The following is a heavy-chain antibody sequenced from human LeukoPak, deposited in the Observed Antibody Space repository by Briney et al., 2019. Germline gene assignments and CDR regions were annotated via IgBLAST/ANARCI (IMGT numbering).Heavy chain of an antibody. Sequence: LGGSLRLSCAASGFTFSGSAMHWVRQASGKGLEWVGRIRSKANSYATAYAASVKGRFTISRDDSKNTACLQMNSLKTEDTAVYYCTLWFGELLSIPNPDAFDIWGQGTMVTVSS. D-gene: IGHD3-10*01. CDR1: GFTFSGSA. V-gene: IGHV3-73*01. CDR2: IRSKANSYAT. CDR3: TLWFGELLSIPNPDAFDI. J-gene: IGHJ3*02.